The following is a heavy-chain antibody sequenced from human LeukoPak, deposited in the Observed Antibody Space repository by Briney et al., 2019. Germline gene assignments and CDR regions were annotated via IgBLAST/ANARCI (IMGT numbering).Heavy chain of an antibody. CDR3: ASDPTIFGGGH. V-gene: IGHV1-46*01. CDR1: GYTFTSYY. Sequence: GASVKVSCKASGYTFTSYYMHWVRQAPGQGLEWMGIINPSGGSTSYAQKFQGRFTITTDESTSTAYMELSSLRSEDTAVYYCASDPTIFGGGHWGQGTLVTVSS. J-gene: IGHJ4*02. CDR2: INPSGGST. D-gene: IGHD3-3*01.